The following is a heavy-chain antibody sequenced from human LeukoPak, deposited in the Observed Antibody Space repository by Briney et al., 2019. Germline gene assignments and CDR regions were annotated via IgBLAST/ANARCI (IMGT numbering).Heavy chain of an antibody. J-gene: IGHJ4*02. CDR2: IYYSGST. V-gene: IGHV4-39*01. D-gene: IGHD6-6*01. CDR3: ARQGIAARRTFDY. Sequence: SETLSLTCTVSGGSISSSSYYWGWIRQPPGKGLEWIGSIYYSGSTYYNPSLKSRVTISVDTSKNQFSLKLSSVTAADTAVYYCARQGIAARRTFDYWGQGTLVTVSS. CDR1: GGSISSSSYY.